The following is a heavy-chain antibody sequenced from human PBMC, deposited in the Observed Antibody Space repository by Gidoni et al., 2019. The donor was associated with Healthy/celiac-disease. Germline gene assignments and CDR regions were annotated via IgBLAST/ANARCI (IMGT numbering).Heavy chain of an antibody. CDR1: GYSFTSYW. CDR3: ASAHSSSPDY. Sequence: VQLVQSVAELKTPRESLRIFCKGSGYSFTSYWISWVRQLPGKGLEWMGRIDPSDSYTNYSPSFQGHVTISADKSISTAYLQWSSLKASDTAMYYCASAHSSSPDYWGQGTLVTVSS. J-gene: IGHJ4*02. V-gene: IGHV5-10-1*01. CDR2: IDPSDSYT. D-gene: IGHD6-13*01.